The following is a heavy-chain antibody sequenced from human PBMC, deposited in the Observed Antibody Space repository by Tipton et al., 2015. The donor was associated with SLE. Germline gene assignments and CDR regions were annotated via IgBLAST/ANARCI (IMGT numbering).Heavy chain of an antibody. V-gene: IGHV4-59*01. Sequence: TLSLTCTVSGGSISSYYWSWIRQPPGKGLEWIGYIYYSGGTNYNPSLKSRVTISVDTSKNQFSLKLSSVTAADTAVYYCARGGRKWELADYWGQGTLVTVSS. CDR2: IYYSGGT. CDR1: GGSISSYY. D-gene: IGHD1-26*01. CDR3: ARGGRKWELADY. J-gene: IGHJ4*02.